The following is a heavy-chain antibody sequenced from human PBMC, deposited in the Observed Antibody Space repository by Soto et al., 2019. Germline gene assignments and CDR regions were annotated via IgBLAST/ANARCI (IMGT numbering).Heavy chain of an antibody. CDR2: ISSSGDNT. CDR3: AKGSIVRYFDY. J-gene: IGHJ4*02. CDR1: GFTFGSYA. D-gene: IGHD2-8*01. V-gene: IGHV3-23*01. Sequence: GGSLRLSCAASGFTFGSYAMSWVRQAPGKGLEWVSAISSSGDNTYYADSVKGRFTISRDNSKSTLYLQMNSLRAEDTAVFYCAKGSIVRYFDYWGQGTLVTVSS.